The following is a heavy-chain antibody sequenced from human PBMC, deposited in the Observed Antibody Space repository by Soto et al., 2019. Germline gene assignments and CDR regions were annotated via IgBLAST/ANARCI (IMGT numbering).Heavy chain of an antibody. CDR2: ISSSGSTI. CDR3: ARAPPRVVAATLIWFDP. CDR1: GFTFSDYY. J-gene: IGHJ5*02. D-gene: IGHD2-15*01. V-gene: IGHV3-11*01. Sequence: GGSLRLSCAASGFTFSDYYMSWIRQAPGKGLEWVSYISSSGSTIYYADSVKGRFTISRDNAKNSLYLQMNSLRAEDTAVYYCARAPPRVVAATLIWFDPWGQGTLVTVSS.